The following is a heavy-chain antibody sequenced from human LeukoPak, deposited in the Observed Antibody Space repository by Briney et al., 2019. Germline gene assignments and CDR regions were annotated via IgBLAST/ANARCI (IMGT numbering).Heavy chain of an antibody. V-gene: IGHV3-7*03. CDR3: VRDRGTYRPIDY. D-gene: IGHD1-26*01. J-gene: IGHJ4*02. Sequence: QSGGSLRLSCDASGFKFNNHWMSWIRQAPGKGLEWVAKIKEDGSKKKYVDSVKGRFTISRDNAQMSLNLQLTSLRAEDTAIYYCVRDRGTYRPIDYWGQGTLVTVSS. CDR1: GFKFNNHW. CDR2: IKEDGSKK.